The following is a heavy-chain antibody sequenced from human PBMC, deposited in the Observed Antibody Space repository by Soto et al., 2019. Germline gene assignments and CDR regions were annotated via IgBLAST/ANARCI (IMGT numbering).Heavy chain of an antibody. V-gene: IGHV4-59*01. Sequence: QVQLQQSGPGLVKPSETLSLTCTVSGGSITTSYWSWIRQPPRKGLEWIGYIYHTGSTNYNSSLKRRVTLSVDTSNNQFSLRLSAVTAADTAMYYCARGALGGAFDFWGQGTRVTVSS. CDR2: IYHTGST. CDR1: GGSITTSY. CDR3: ARGALGGAFDF. D-gene: IGHD3-16*01. J-gene: IGHJ4*02.